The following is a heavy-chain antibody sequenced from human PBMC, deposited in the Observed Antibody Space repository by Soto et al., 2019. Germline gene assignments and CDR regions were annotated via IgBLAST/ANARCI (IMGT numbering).Heavy chain of an antibody. CDR1: GFTFSRYD. V-gene: IGHV3-30*04. D-gene: IGHD3-10*01. Sequence: QVQVVESGGGVVQPGRSLRLSCAASGFTFSRYDIHWVRQAPGKGLEWVAVISRDGTNKYYVDSVKGRFTISRDNSRNTLYLQMNSLRHEDAPVYYCARSRSGAVADSFDFWGQGTLVTVSS. CDR2: ISRDGTNK. CDR3: ARSRSGAVADSFDF. J-gene: IGHJ4*02.